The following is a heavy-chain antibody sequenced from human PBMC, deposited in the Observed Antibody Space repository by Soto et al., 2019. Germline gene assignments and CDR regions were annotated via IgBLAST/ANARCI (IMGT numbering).Heavy chain of an antibody. J-gene: IGHJ3*02. D-gene: IGHD2-21*02. CDR2: ISYDGSNK. CDR1: GFTFSSYA. V-gene: IGHV3-30-3*01. CDR3: ASSLGAGDHDAFDI. Sequence: GGSLRLSCAASGFTFSSYAMHWVRQAPGKGLEWVAVISYDGSNKYYADSVKGRFTISRDNSKNTLYLQMNSLRAEDTAVYYCASSLGAGDHDAFDIWGQGTMVTVSS.